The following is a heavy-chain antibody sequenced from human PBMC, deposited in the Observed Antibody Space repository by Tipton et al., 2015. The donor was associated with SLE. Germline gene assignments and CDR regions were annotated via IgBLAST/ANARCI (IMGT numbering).Heavy chain of an antibody. D-gene: IGHD3-22*01. V-gene: IGHV4-61*02. J-gene: IGHJ3*02. CDR1: GRAIRSGDYY. CDR2: IYPSGST. Sequence: TLSLTCTVSGRAIRSGDYYWSWIRQPAGKGLEWVGRIYPSGSTNYNPSLKSRVIMSVDTAKNQFSLRLSSVTAADTAVYYCATDSTGFYSDVFDIWGQGTTVTVSS. CDR3: ATDSTGFYSDVFDI.